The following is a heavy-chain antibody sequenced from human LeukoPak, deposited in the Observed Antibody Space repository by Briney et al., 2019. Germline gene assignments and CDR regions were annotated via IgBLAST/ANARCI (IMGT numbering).Heavy chain of an antibody. Sequence: GASVKVSCKASGYTFTGYYMHWVRQAPGQGLEWMGWINPNSGGTNYAQKIQGRVTMTRDTSISTAYMELSRLRSDDTAVYYCARVGGYSGYDAFDYWGQGTLVTVSS. D-gene: IGHD5-12*01. J-gene: IGHJ4*02. CDR1: GYTFTGYY. CDR3: ARVGGYSGYDAFDY. CDR2: INPNSGGT. V-gene: IGHV1-2*02.